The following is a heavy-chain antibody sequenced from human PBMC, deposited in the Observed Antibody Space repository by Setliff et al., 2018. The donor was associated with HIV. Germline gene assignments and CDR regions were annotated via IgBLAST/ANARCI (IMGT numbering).Heavy chain of an antibody. CDR1: GGSISSSNW. CDR2: IHHSGST. V-gene: IGHV4-4*02. CDR3: ASYVVYPTKDHY. J-gene: IGHJ4*02. D-gene: IGHD2-8*01. Sequence: SETLSLTCSVSGGSISSSNWWSWVRQAPGEGLEWIGEIHHSGSTNYKPSLKSRVTISVDKSKNQFSLKMSSVTAAETALYYCASYVVYPTKDHYWGQGTLVTVSS.